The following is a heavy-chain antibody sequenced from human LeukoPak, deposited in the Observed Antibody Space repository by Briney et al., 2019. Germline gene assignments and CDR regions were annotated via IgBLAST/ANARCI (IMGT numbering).Heavy chain of an antibody. CDR3: ARAIFSRNWFDP. V-gene: IGHV4-59*01. CDR2: IYYSGST. Sequence: WIVYIYYSGSTNYNPSLKSRVTISVDTSKNQFSLKLSSVTAADTAVYYCARAIFSRNWFDPWGQGTLVTVSS. D-gene: IGHD3-3*01. J-gene: IGHJ5*02.